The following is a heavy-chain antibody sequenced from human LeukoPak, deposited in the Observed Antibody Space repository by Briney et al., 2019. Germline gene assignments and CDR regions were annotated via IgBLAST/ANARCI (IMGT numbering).Heavy chain of an antibody. D-gene: IGHD3/OR15-3a*01. CDR3: AKKKGTGIYYFDY. J-gene: IGHJ4*02. CDR1: GFTFSSYA. Sequence: GGSLRPSCEASGFTFSSYAMSWVRQAPGRGLEWVSATSGSGVSTYYADSVKGRFTISRDNSKNTLYLQMNSLRAEDTAVYYCAKKKGTGIYYFDYWGQGTLVTVSS. CDR2: TSGSGVST. V-gene: IGHV3-23*01.